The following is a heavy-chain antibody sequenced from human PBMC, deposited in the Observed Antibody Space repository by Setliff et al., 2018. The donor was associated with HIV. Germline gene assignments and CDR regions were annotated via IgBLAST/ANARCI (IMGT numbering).Heavy chain of an antibody. Sequence: GGSLRLSCAASGFNFNFSWMHWVRQAPGEGLVWVSRIHYDGTASYADSVKGRFTISRDNAKSTLDLQMKSLRVEDTAIYYCTKGVQRLRPYYFDSWGQGTLVTVSS. CDR1: GFNFNFSW. J-gene: IGHJ4*02. CDR3: TKGVQRLRPYYFDS. CDR2: IHYDGTAS. D-gene: IGHD4-17*01. V-gene: IGHV3-74*01.